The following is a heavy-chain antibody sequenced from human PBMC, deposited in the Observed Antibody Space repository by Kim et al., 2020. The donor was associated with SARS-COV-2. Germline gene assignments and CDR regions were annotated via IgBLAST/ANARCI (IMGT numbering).Heavy chain of an antibody. CDR1: GYTFSTYS. J-gene: IGHJ5*02. CDR2: INPGGGTT. Sequence: ASVKVSCKASGYTFSTYSMHWVRQAPGQGLEYMGVINPGGGTTTYAQRLQGRVTMTRDTSTSTVYMELSSLRSEDTAVYYCALGPYNWLDPWGQGTLVTVSS. V-gene: IGHV1-46*04. CDR3: ALGPYNWLDP.